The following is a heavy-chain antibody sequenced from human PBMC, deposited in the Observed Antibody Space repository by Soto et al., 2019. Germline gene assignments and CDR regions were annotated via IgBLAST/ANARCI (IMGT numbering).Heavy chain of an antibody. D-gene: IGHD6-6*01. V-gene: IGHV3-23*01. J-gene: IGHJ4*02. Sequence: EVQLLESGGGLVQPGGSLRLSCAASGFTFYNYVMSWVRQAPGKGLEWVSAITGGGDDTYYEDSVKCRFAISRDNSKNTLFLHVTSLRAEDTALYYCVKGSASTRPYYFDYWGQGTLVTVSS. CDR3: VKGSASTRPYYFDY. CDR1: GFTFYNYV. CDR2: ITGGGDDT.